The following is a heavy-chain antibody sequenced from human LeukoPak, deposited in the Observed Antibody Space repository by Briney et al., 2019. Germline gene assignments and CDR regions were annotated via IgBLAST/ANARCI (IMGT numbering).Heavy chain of an antibody. CDR2: INAGNGNT. D-gene: IGHD2-2*01. V-gene: IGHV1-3*01. CDR1: GYTFTSYA. CDR3: ARARVVPAAMGID. J-gene: IGHJ4*02. Sequence: AASVTVSCKASGYTFTSYAMHWVRQAPGQRLEWMGWINAGNGNTKYSQKFQGRVTITRDTSASTAYVELSSLRSEDTAVYYCARARVVPAAMGIDWGQGTLVTVSS.